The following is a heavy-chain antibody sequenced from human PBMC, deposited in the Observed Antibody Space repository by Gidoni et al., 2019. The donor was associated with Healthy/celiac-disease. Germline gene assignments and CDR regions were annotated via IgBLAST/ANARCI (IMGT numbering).Heavy chain of an antibody. D-gene: IGHD3-10*01. J-gene: IGHJ4*02. CDR2: ISYDGSNK. CDR1: GFTFSSYG. CDR3: AKDSGFYFDY. V-gene: IGHV3-30*18. Sequence: QVQLVESGGGVVQPGRSLRLSCAASGFTFSSYGMHWVRQAPGQGLEWVAVISYDGSNKYYADSVKGRFTISRDNSKNTLYLQMNSLRAEDTAVYYCAKDSGFYFDYWGQGTLVTVSS.